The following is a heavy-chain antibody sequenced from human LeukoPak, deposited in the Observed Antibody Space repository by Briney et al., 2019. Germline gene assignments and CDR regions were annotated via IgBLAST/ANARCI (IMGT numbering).Heavy chain of an antibody. D-gene: IGHD3-3*01. Sequence: SETLSLTCTVSGGSISSYYWSWIRQPPGKGLEWIGYIYYSGSANYDPSLKSRVTISVDTSKNQFSLKLNSVTAADTAVYYCAGEHYDFYGMDVWGQGTTVTVSS. V-gene: IGHV4-59*01. J-gene: IGHJ6*02. CDR2: IYYSGSA. CDR1: GGSISSYY. CDR3: AGEHYDFYGMDV.